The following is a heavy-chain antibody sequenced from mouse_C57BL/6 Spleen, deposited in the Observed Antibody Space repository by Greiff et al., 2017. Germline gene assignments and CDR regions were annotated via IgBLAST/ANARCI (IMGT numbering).Heavy chain of an antibody. J-gene: IGHJ3*01. Sequence: EVKLMESGEGLVKPGGSLKLSCAASGFTFSSYAMSWVRQTPEKRLEWVAYISSGGDYIYYADTVKGRFTISRDNARNTLYLQMSSLKSEDTAMYYCTRDPYDYDFPWFAYWGQGTLVTVSA. V-gene: IGHV5-9-1*02. CDR3: TRDPYDYDFPWFAY. D-gene: IGHD2-4*01. CDR2: ISSGGDYI. CDR1: GFTFSSYA.